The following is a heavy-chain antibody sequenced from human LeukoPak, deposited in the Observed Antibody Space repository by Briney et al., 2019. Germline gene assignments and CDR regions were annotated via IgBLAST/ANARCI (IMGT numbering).Heavy chain of an antibody. V-gene: IGHV1-69*06. J-gene: IGHJ4*02. CDR1: GGTFSSYA. D-gene: IGHD2-21*01. CDR3: ARDIARGFERGPFDY. Sequence: ASVKVSCKASGGTFSSYAISWVRQAPGQGLEWMGGIIPIFGTANYAQKFQGRVTITVDKSTITAYMELSSLRSEDTAVYYCARDIARGFERGPFDYWGQGTLVTVSS. CDR2: IIPIFGTA.